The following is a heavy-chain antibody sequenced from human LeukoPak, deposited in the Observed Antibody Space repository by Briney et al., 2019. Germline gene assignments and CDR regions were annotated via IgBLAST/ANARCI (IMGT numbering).Heavy chain of an antibody. Sequence: GGSLRLSCAASGFTFSSYEMNWVRQAPGKGLEWVSYISSSGSTIYYADSVKGRFTISRDNAKNSLYLQMNSLRAEDTAVYYCASLRGYSSSRAPYWGQGTLVTVSS. CDR2: ISSSGSTI. J-gene: IGHJ4*02. V-gene: IGHV3-48*03. D-gene: IGHD6-13*01. CDR3: ASLRGYSSSRAPY. CDR1: GFTFSSYE.